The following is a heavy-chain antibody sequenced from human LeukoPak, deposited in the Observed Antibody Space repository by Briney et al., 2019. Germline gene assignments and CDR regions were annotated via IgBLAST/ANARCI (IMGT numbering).Heavy chain of an antibody. CDR1: GFTLNNNY. CDR3: ARAWRQSRYWYFDL. CDR2: IYSGGST. V-gene: IGHV3-53*01. J-gene: IGHJ2*01. D-gene: IGHD1-1*01. Sequence: PGGSLRLSCAASGFTLNNNYMNWVRQVPGKGLQWVSVIYSGGSTYYADSVKGRFTISRDSSKNTLYLQMTSLRVEDTAVYYCARAWRQSRYWYFDLWGRGTLVTVSS.